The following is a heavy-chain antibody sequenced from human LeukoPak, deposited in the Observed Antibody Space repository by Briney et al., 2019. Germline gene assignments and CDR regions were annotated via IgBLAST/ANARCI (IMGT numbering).Heavy chain of an antibody. CDR1: GGSISSYY. CDR3: ARHREELRYFEA. D-gene: IGHD3-9*01. CDR2: IYYSGST. V-gene: IGHV4-59*08. J-gene: IGHJ5*02. Sequence: KSSETLFLTCTVSGGSISSYYWSWIRQPPGKGLEWIGYIYYSGSTNYNPSLKSRVTISVDTSKNQFSLKLSSVTAADTAVYYCARHREELRYFEAWGQGTLVTVSS.